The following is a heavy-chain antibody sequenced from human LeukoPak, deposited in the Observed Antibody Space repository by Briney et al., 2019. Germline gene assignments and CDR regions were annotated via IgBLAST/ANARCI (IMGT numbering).Heavy chain of an antibody. D-gene: IGHD2-21*01. CDR2: ISSSGDTI. J-gene: IGHJ4*02. Sequence: PGGSRRLSCAASGFTVSSNYMSWVRQAPGKGLEWVSYISSSGDTIYYADSVKGRFTISRDNAKNSLYLQMNSLRAEDTAVYYCARVKGAYSFDYSGQGTLVTVSS. CDR1: GFTVSSNY. CDR3: ARVKGAYSFDY. V-gene: IGHV3-11*04.